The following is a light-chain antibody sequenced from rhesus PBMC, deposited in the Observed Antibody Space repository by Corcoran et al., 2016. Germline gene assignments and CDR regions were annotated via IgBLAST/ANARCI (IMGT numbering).Light chain of an antibody. J-gene: IGKJ4*01. CDR3: LQHNSYPPT. V-gene: IGKV1-28*01. CDR2: AAS. CDR1: QGISSY. Sequence: DIQMTQSPSSLSASVGDTVTITCRASQGISSYLNWFQQKPGKAPKLLIYAASSLESGVPSRFSGSASGTEFTLTISSLQPEDFAAYYCLQHNSYPPTFGGGTKVEIK.